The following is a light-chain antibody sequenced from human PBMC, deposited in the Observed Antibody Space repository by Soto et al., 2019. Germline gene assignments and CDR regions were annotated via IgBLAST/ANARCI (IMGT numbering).Light chain of an antibody. CDR2: DVS. CDR1: SSDVGGYNY. V-gene: IGLV2-11*01. Sequence: QSALTQPRSVSGSPGQSVTISCTGTSSDVGGYNYVSWYQQHPGKAPKLMIYDVSKRPSGVPDRFSGSKSGNTASLTISGLQAEDEADYYCCSYAGSYTFGEVFGGGTTVTVL. J-gene: IGLJ2*01. CDR3: CSYAGSYTFGEV.